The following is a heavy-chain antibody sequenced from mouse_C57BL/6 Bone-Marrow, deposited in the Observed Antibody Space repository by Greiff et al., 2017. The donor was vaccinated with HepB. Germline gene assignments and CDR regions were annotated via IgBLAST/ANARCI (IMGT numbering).Heavy chain of an antibody. Sequence: VQLQQSGAELVRPGASVKLSCTASGFNIKDYYMHWVKQRPEQGLEWIGRIDPEDGDTEYAPKFQGKATMTADTSSNTAYLQLSSLTSEDTAVYYCARFITTVVRETDYWGQGTTLTVSS. J-gene: IGHJ2*01. V-gene: IGHV14-1*01. CDR2: IDPEDGDT. CDR1: GFNIKDYY. D-gene: IGHD1-1*01. CDR3: ARFITTVVRETDY.